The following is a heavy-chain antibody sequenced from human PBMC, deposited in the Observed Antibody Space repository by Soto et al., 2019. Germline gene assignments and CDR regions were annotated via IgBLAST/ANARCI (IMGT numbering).Heavy chain of an antibody. J-gene: IGHJ6*02. Sequence: QVQLVQSGAEVKKPGSSVKVSCKASGGPFSSYAISWVRQAPGQGLEWMGGIIPIFGTANYAQKFKGRVTITADESTSTAYMELISLRSEDTAVYYCARANTRFYYYYGMDVWGQGTTVTVSS. CDR2: IIPIFGTA. CDR1: GGPFSSYA. D-gene: IGHD2-2*01. V-gene: IGHV1-69*01. CDR3: ARANTRFYYYYGMDV.